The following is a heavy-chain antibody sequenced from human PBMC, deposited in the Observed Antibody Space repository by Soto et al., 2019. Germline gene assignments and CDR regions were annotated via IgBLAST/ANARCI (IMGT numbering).Heavy chain of an antibody. CDR3: ARETIHYYNGSGSSKYFDY. D-gene: IGHD3-10*01. Sequence: ASVKVSCKASGGTFSSYAISWVRQAPGQGLEWMGGIIPIFGTANYAQKFQGRVTITADESTSTAYMELSSLRAEDTAVYYCARETIHYYNGSGSSKYFDYWGQGTLVTVSS. J-gene: IGHJ4*02. CDR1: GGTFSSYA. V-gene: IGHV1-69*01. CDR2: IIPIFGTA.